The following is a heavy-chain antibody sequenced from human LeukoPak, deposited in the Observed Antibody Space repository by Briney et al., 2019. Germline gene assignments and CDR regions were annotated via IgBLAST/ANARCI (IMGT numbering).Heavy chain of an antibody. CDR2: ISGSGSYT. CDR3: ARRSIATAGTIIDS. V-gene: IGHV3-11*06. D-gene: IGHD6-13*01. CDR1: GFTFSDYY. J-gene: IGHJ4*02. Sequence: GGSLRLSCAASGFTFSDYYMSWIRQAPGKGLEWVSYISGSGSYTNYADYVKGRFTISRDNAKNSLHLRMNSLRAEDTAVYYCARRSIATAGTIIDSWGQGTLVTVSS.